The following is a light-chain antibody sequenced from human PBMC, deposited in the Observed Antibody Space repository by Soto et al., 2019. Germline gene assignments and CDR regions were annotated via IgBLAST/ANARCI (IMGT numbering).Light chain of an antibody. V-gene: IGKV1-39*01. CDR2: AAS. Sequence: DIQMTQSPSSLSASVGDRVTITCRASLRIGTYLNWFQQKPGKAPKILIYAASSLHSGVPSRFSGSGSGTDFSLTISSLQPEDFATYYCQQSYSTPLTFXQGTKVDIK. CDR3: QQSYSTPLT. J-gene: IGKJ1*01. CDR1: LRIGTY.